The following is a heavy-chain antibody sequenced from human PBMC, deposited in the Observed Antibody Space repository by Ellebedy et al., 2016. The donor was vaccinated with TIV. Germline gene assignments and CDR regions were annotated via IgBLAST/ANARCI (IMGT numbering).Heavy chain of an antibody. CDR2: IYYSGST. V-gene: IGHV4-59*12. CDR3: ARGPHYGSGSYYRWPFDY. Sequence: SETLSLTXTVSGGSISSYYWSWIRQPPGKGLEWIGSIYYSGSTYYNPSLKSRVTISVDTSKNQFSLKLSSVTAADTAVYYCARGPHYGSGSYYRWPFDYWGQGTLVTVSS. D-gene: IGHD3-10*01. CDR1: GGSISSYY. J-gene: IGHJ4*02.